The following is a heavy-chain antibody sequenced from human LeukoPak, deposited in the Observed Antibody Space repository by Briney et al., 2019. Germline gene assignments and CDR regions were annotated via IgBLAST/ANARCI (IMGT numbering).Heavy chain of an antibody. D-gene: IGHD3-10*01. CDR1: GGSISRYY. CDR3: AIDRGLHGEVLFDP. CDR2: IYGSGNT. J-gene: IGHJ5*02. V-gene: IGHV4-4*07. Sequence: SETLSLTCTVSGGSISRYYLSWIRQPAGKGLEWIGRIYGSGNTNYNPALKSRVTMSVDTSKNQFSLKVRSVTAADTAVYYCAIDRGLHGEVLFDPWGQGTLVTVSS.